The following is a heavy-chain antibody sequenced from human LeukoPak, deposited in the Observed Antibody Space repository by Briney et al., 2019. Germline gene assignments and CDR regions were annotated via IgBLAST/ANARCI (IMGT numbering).Heavy chain of an antibody. V-gene: IGHV1-8*01. Sequence: ASVKVSCKASGYTFTSYDINWVRQATGQGLEWMGWMNPNSGNTGYAQKFQGRVTMTRNTSISTAYMELNSLRSEDTAVYYCARGRDIVATVDYWGQGTLVTVSS. CDR1: GYTFTSYD. J-gene: IGHJ4*02. D-gene: IGHD5-12*01. CDR2: MNPNSGNT. CDR3: ARGRDIVATVDY.